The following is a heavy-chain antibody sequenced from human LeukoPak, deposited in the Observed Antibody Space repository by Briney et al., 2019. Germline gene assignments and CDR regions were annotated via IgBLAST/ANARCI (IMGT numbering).Heavy chain of an antibody. V-gene: IGHV1-46*01. Sequence: ASVKVSCKASGYTFTSYYMHWVRQAPGQGLEWMGIINPSGGSTSYAQKFQGRVTMTRDTSTSTVYMELSSLRSEDTAVYCCARESIAAHYDYWGQGTLVTASS. D-gene: IGHD6-6*01. CDR1: GYTFTSYY. J-gene: IGHJ4*02. CDR3: ARESIAAHYDY. CDR2: INPSGGST.